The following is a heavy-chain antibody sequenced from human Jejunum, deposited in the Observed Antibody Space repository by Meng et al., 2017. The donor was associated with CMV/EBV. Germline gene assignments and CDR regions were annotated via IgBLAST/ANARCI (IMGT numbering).Heavy chain of an antibody. CDR3: ARVPGF. CDR2: IYPTTADI. J-gene: IGHJ4*02. V-gene: IGHV1-2*06. Sequence: QVQLVQSGAEVKKPGASVKLYCKAYGYTFTEYYIHWVRLAPGQGLEWMGRIYPTTADIHYAQKFQGRVTMTWATSISTAYMELRSLTYDATAVYFCARVPGFWGQGTLVTVSS. CDR1: GYTFTEYY.